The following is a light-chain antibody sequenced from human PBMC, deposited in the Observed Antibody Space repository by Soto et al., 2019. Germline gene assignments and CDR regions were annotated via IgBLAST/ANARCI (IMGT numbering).Light chain of an antibody. CDR3: AAWDDNLVGWV. Sequence: QSVLTQPPSASGTPGQRVTISCSGSSSNIGRNIVNWYQQLPETAPKLLIYTNDQRPSGVPDRFSGSKSGTSASLAISGLQSEDEADYYCAAWDDNLVGWVFGGGTQLTVL. CDR1: SSNIGRNI. J-gene: IGLJ7*01. V-gene: IGLV1-44*01. CDR2: TND.